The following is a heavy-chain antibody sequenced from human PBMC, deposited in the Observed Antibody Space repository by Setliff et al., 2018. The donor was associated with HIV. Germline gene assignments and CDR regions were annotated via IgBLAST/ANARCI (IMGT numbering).Heavy chain of an antibody. D-gene: IGHD3-22*01. Sequence: PGEYLKISCTASGFTFGDYAMSWVRQAPGKGLEWVGFIRSKAYGGTTEYAASVKGRFIISRDDSKSIAYLQMNSLKTEDTAVYYCTATPHTYYYDSRGHQYFHYYMDVWGKGTTVTVSS. CDR2: IRSKAYGGTT. CDR1: GFTFGDYA. J-gene: IGHJ6*03. V-gene: IGHV3-49*04. CDR3: TATPHTYYYDSRGHQYFHYYMDV.